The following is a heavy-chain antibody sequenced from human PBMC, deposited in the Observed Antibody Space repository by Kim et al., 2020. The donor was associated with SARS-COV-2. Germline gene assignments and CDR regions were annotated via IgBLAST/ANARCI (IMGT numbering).Heavy chain of an antibody. CDR3: ARDLGSRITMVRGVFGYFDL. CDR1: GGTFSSYT. Sequence: SVKVSCKASGGTFSSYTISWVRQAPGQGLEWMGRIIPILGIANYAQKFQGRVTITADKSTSTAYMELSSLRSEDTAVYYCARDLGSRITMVRGVFGYFDLWGRGTLVTVSS. D-gene: IGHD3-10*01. CDR2: IIPILGIA. J-gene: IGHJ2*01. V-gene: IGHV1-69*04.